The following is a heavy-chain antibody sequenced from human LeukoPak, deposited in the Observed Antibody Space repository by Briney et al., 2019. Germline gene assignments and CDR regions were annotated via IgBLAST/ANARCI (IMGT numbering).Heavy chain of an antibody. D-gene: IGHD3-3*01. V-gene: IGHV1-69*05. CDR3: ASEEWLLHRDYYYYYMDV. Sequence: ASVKVSCKASGGTFSSYAISWVRQAPGQGLEWMGRIIPIFGTANYAQKFQGRVTITTDESTSTAYMELSSLRSEDTAVYYCASEEWLLHRDYYYYYMDVWGKRTTVTVSS. J-gene: IGHJ6*03. CDR2: IIPIFGTA. CDR1: GGTFSSYA.